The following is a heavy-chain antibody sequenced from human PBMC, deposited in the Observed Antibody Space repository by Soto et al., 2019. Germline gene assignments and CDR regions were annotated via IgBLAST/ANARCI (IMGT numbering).Heavy chain of an antibody. V-gene: IGHV3-21*01. CDR1: GFTFSSYS. D-gene: IGHD3-10*01. J-gene: IGHJ4*02. CDR2: ISSSSSHI. CDR3: ARGGSPSDY. Sequence: GSLRLSCAVSGFTFSSYSMNWVRQAPGKGLEWVSSISSSSSHIYYADSVKGRFTISRDNAKNSLYLQMNSLRAEDTAVYYCARGGSPSDYRGQGTLVTVSS.